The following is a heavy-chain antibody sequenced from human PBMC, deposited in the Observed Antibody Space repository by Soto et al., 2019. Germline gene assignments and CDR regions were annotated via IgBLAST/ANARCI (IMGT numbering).Heavy chain of an antibody. D-gene: IGHD6-13*01. CDR1: GYTFTSYG. CDR2: ISAYNGNT. CDR3: AREGSSWYPGAYCYSGMDV. Sequence: QVQLVQSGAEVKKPGSSVKVSCKASGYTFTSYGISWVRQAPGQGLEWMGWISAYNGNTNYAQKFQGRVTMTTDTATSTDCQELRSRRSDDRAVYYWAREGSSWYPGAYCYSGMDVLGQGTTVTVS. V-gene: IGHV1-18*01. J-gene: IGHJ6*01.